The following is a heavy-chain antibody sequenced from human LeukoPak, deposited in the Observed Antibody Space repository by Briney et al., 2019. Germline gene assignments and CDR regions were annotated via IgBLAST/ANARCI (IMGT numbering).Heavy chain of an antibody. D-gene: IGHD3-3*01. J-gene: IGHJ5*02. CDR2: ISGSGGST. V-gene: IGHV3-23*01. CDR3: AKTPYDFWSGEAGVWFDP. CDR1: GFTFSSYA. Sequence: GGSLRLSCAASGFTFSSYAMSWVRQAPGKGLEWVSAISGSGGSTYYADSVKGRFTISRDNSKNTLYLQMNSLRAEDTAVYYCAKTPYDFWSGEAGVWFDPWGQGTLVTVSS.